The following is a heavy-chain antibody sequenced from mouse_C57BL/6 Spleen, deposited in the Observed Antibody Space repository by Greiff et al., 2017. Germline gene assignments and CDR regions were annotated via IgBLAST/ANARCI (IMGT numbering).Heavy chain of an antibody. CDR3: AKATMVTTRWFAY. D-gene: IGHD2-2*01. Sequence: VQLQQSGPELVKPGASVKISCKASGYAFSSSWMNWVKQRPGKGLEWIGRIYPGDGDTNYNGKFKGKATLTADKSSSTAYMQLSSLTSEDSAVXFCAKATMVTTRWFAYWGQGTTLTVSS. J-gene: IGHJ2*01. V-gene: IGHV1-82*01. CDR1: GYAFSSSW. CDR2: IYPGDGDT.